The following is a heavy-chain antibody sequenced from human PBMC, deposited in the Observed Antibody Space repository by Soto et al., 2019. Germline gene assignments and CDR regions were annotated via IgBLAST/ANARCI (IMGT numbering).Heavy chain of an antibody. CDR1: GDSISNYY. D-gene: IGHD2-8*01. V-gene: IGHV4-59*08. CDR3: ASRRCLGVRCYGGNWLDP. J-gene: IGHJ5*02. Sequence: QVQLQESGPGLVKPSETLSLTCTVSGDSISNYYWNWVRQPPGKGLEWIGYIPYTGSTNYNPSLTSRVTISMDTSTNPFSLTLTSVTAADTALYYCASRRCLGVRCYGGNWLDPWGQGILVTVSS. CDR2: IPYTGST.